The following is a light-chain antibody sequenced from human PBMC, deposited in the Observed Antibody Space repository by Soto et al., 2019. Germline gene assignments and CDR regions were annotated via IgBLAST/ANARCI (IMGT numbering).Light chain of an antibody. CDR3: QHYDSYSTIT. CDR2: KAS. Sequence: DIQMTQSPSTLSASVGDRVTIACRASQSISAWLAWYQQKPGKAPNLLIYKASTLETGVLSRFSGSGSGTEFTLTISSLQPDDFATYFCQHYDSYSTITFGQGTRLEIK. CDR1: QSISAW. J-gene: IGKJ5*01. V-gene: IGKV1-5*03.